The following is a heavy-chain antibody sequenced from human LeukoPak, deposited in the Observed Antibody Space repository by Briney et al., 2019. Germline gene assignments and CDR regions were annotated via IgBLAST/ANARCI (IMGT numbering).Heavy chain of an antibody. CDR2: ISGSGSST. Sequence: GGSLRLSCAASGFTFNYYALSWVRQAPGKGLQWVSAISGSGSSTYHADSVQGRFTTSRDNSKDTLYLHMVSLRAEDTAIYYCAKQRRALVVPSTLDYWGQGTLVTVSS. D-gene: IGHD2-2*01. CDR1: GFTFNYYA. V-gene: IGHV3-23*01. J-gene: IGHJ4*02. CDR3: AKQRRALVVPSTLDY.